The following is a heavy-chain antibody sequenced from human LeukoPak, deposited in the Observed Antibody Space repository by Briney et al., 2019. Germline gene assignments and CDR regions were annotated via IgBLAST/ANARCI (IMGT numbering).Heavy chain of an antibody. Sequence: SETLSLTCAVYGGSFSGYYWSWIRQPPGKGLEWIGEINHSGSTNYNPSLKSRVTISVDTSKNQFSLKLSSVTAADTAVYYCARHASGYSYGYYYYYYMDVWGKGTTVTVSS. V-gene: IGHV4-34*01. J-gene: IGHJ6*03. CDR3: ARHASGYSYGYYYYYYMDV. CDR2: INHSGST. CDR1: GGSFSGYY. D-gene: IGHD5-18*01.